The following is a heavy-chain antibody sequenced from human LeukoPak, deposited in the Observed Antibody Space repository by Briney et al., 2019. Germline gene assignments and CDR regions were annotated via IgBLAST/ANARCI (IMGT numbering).Heavy chain of an antibody. V-gene: IGHV3-72*01. D-gene: IGHD3-16*01. CDR3: SRDGGDRLYSAFDI. CDR1: GFTFSDYI. J-gene: IGHJ3*02. Sequence: GGSLRLPCEASGFTFSDYILDWVRQAPGKGLGWVGRIRRGISGSTTEYAPSVEGRFIISRDDSKNSLYLHMSSLKAEDTAVYYCSRDGGDRLYSAFDIWGQGTMVTVSS. CDR2: IRRGISGSTT.